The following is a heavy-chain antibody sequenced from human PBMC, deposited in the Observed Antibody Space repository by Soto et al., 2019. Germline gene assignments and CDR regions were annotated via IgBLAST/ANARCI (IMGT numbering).Heavy chain of an antibody. V-gene: IGHV3-48*02. D-gene: IGHD4-17*01. Sequence: EVLLVESGGGLVQSGGSLRLSCAASTSTFSRYGMNWVRQAPGKGLEWISFISPSGVTIYYADSVRGRFTISRDNAKNSLFLKRNTLRDEDRVVYFCVRGGTTVATMGVHWAQGTLVPV. CDR2: ISPSGVTI. J-gene: IGHJ4*02. CDR3: VRGGTTVATMGVH. CDR1: TSTFSRYG.